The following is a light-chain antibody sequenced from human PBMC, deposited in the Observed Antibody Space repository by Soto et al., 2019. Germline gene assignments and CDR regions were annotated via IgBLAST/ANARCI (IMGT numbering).Light chain of an antibody. CDR1: QSVLYSSNNKNY. Sequence: DIVMTQSPDSLAVSLGERATINCKSSQSVLYSSNNKNYLAWYQQKPGQPPKLLIYWASTRESGVPDRFSGSGSGTDFTLTISSLQPEDFGTYYCQQANSFPCTFGPGTKVDIK. V-gene: IGKV4-1*01. CDR3: QQANSFPCT. J-gene: IGKJ3*01. CDR2: WAS.